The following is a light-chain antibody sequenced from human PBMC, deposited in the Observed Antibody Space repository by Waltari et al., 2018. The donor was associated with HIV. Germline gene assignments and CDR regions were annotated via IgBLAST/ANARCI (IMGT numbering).Light chain of an antibody. J-gene: IGKJ4*01. V-gene: IGKV3-11*01. Sequence: EIVCTQSPPTRSLAPRERATLSCRASQSVNRNLAWYQQKPGQAPRLLIYDASNRATGIPARFSGSGSGTDFTLTISSLEPEDFAVYYCQQRSDWPPLTFGGGTKVEIK. CDR3: QQRSDWPPLT. CDR1: QSVNRN. CDR2: DAS.